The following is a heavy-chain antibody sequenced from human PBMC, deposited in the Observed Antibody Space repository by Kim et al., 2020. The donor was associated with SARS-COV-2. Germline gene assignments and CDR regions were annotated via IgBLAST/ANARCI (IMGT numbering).Heavy chain of an antibody. D-gene: IGHD3-10*01. Sequence: ASVKVSCKSSGYTFSGHYIHWVRQAPGQGLEWMGWINPNSGGTKYAQKFQGRVTMTRDTSISTAYIELSRLRSDDTAAYYCARRDFYGSGSYSYYFEYWGQGTLVTVSS. V-gene: IGHV1-2*02. CDR2: INPNSGGT. CDR3: ARRDFYGSGSYSYYFEY. J-gene: IGHJ4*02. CDR1: GYTFSGHY.